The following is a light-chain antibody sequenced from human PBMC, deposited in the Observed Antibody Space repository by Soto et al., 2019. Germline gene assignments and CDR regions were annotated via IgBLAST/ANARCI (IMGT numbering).Light chain of an antibody. V-gene: IGKV1-5*01. CDR1: QTISNW. CDR3: QQYISYSYT. CDR2: DAS. J-gene: IGKJ5*01. Sequence: DIQMTQSPSTLSASVGDRVTITCRASQTISNWLAWYQQKPGKAPKLLIYDASSLHSGGPSRFSGSGSGTEFTLTSSSLQPDDFATYYCQQYISYSYTFGQGTRLEIK.